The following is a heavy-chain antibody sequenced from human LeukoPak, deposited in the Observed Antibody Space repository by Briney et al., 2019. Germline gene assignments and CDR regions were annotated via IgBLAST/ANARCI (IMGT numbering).Heavy chain of an antibody. CDR1: GFNFSDYY. Sequence: GGSLRLSCEASGFNFSDYYMSWVRQAPGKGLEWVGRIKSKTDGGTTDYAAPVKGRFTISRDDSKNTLYLQMNSLKTEDTAVYYCTARYCRSTSCYGEYFQRWGQGTLVTVSS. J-gene: IGHJ1*01. CDR3: TARYCRSTSCYGEYFQR. V-gene: IGHV3-15*01. D-gene: IGHD2-2*01. CDR2: IKSKTDGGTT.